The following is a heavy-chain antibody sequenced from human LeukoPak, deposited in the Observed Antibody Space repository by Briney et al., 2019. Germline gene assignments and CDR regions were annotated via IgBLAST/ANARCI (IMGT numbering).Heavy chain of an antibody. CDR3: AKARGLIGGAFDI. V-gene: IGHV3-43*01. CDR1: GFIFDDYL. CDR2: ISWDGGVT. D-gene: IGHD3-22*01. J-gene: IGHJ3*02. Sequence: GGSLRLSCASSGFIFDDYLIHWVRQRPAKGLEWVSLISWDGGVTYHADSVKGRFTISRDNSKNSLYLQMNSLRTEDTALYYCAKARGLIGGAFDIWGQGTMVTVSS.